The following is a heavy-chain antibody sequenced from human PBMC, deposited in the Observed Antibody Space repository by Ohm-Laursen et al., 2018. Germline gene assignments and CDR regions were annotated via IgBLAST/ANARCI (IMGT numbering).Heavy chain of an antibody. CDR2: IKQDGGEK. Sequence: SLRLSCAASGFTFSNYWMSWVRQTPGKGLEWVANIKQDGGEKNFADSVKGRFTISRDNAKTTLYLQMNSLRAEDTAVYYCARDAPNYKTISGVVTALGMDVWGQGTTVTVSS. V-gene: IGHV3-7*01. D-gene: IGHD3-3*01. CDR3: ARDAPNYKTISGVVTALGMDV. CDR1: GFTFSNYW. J-gene: IGHJ6*02.